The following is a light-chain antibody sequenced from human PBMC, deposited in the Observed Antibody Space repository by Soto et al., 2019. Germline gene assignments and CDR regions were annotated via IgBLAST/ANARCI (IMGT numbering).Light chain of an antibody. J-gene: IGKJ1*01. CDR1: QSISSW. V-gene: IGKV1-5*03. CDR2: KVS. Sequence: IHMTHSPSTLSASVLYRVTITFLASQSISSWLAWFQQRPGKAPKLLIYKVSSLEDGVPSRFSGSGSGTDFSLTINSLQPDDFATYFCLQYKTYSRTFGQGTKVDIK. CDR3: LQYKTYSRT.